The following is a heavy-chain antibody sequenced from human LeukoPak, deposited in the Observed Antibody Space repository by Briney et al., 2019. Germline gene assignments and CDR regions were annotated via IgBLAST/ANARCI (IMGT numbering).Heavy chain of an antibody. D-gene: IGHD6-13*01. CDR3: AREQQLPRYRYIDL. V-gene: IGHV4-4*02. CDR2: IYHSGST. CDR1: GGSISSSNW. Sequence: SETLSLTCAVSGGSISSSNWWSWVRQPPGKGLEWIGEIYHSGSTNYNPSLKSRVTISVDKSKNQFSLKVNSVTAADTAFYYCAREQQLPRYRYIDLWGRGTLVTVSS. J-gene: IGHJ2*01.